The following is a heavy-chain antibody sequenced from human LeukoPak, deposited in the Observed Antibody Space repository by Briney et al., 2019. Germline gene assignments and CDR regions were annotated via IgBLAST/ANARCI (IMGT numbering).Heavy chain of an antibody. CDR1: GFTFSSYW. V-gene: IGHV3-7*05. D-gene: IGHD6-19*01. J-gene: IGHJ2*01. CDR2: IKQDGSVK. Sequence: GGSLRLSCAASGFTFSSYWMSWVRQAPGKGLEWVSNIKQDGSVKYYVDSVKGRFTISRDNAKNSLYLQMNSLRAEDTAVYYCARDSAVAGYWYFDLWGRGTLVTVSS. CDR3: ARDSAVAGYWYFDL.